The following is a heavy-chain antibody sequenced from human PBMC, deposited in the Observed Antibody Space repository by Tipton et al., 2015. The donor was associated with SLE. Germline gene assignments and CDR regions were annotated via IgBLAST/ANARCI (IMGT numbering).Heavy chain of an antibody. CDR1: GFTFSDYY. Sequence: SLRLSCAASGFTFSDYYMSWIRQAPGKGLEWVSYISSSGGSTYYADSVKGRFTISRDNSKNTLYLQMNSLRAEDTAVYYCARDGAYCGGDCYSGAFDIWDQGTMVTVSS. D-gene: IGHD2-21*01. CDR3: ARDGAYCGGDCYSGAFDI. J-gene: IGHJ3*02. CDR2: ISSSGGST. V-gene: IGHV3-11*04.